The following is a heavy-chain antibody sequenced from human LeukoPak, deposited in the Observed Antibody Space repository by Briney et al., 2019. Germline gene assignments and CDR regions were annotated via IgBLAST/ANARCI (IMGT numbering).Heavy chain of an antibody. CDR1: GGSISSSSYY. V-gene: IGHV4-39*07. CDR3: ARSKTERWLQLGRSFDY. D-gene: IGHD5-24*01. CDR2: IYYSGST. Sequence: SETLSLTCTVSGGSISSSSYYWGWIRQPPGKGLEWIGSIYYSGSTYYNPSLKSRVTISVDTPKNQFSLKLSSVTAADTAVYYCARSKTERWLQLGRSFDYWGQGTLVTVSS. J-gene: IGHJ4*02.